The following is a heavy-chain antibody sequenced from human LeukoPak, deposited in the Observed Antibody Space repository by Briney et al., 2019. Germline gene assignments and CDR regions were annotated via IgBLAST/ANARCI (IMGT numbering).Heavy chain of an antibody. V-gene: IGHV3-48*03. CDR3: AREGRGYFDY. Sequence: GGSLRLACAASGFTFSSYEMNWVRQAPGKGLEWVSYISSSGSTIYYADSVKGRFTISRDNAKNTLYLQMNSLRAEDTAVYYCAREGRGYFDYWGQGTLVTVSS. J-gene: IGHJ4*02. CDR1: GFTFSSYE. D-gene: IGHD2-15*01. CDR2: ISSSGSTI.